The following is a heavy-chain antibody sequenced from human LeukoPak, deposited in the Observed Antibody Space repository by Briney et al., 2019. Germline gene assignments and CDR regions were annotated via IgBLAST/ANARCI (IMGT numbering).Heavy chain of an antibody. CDR1: GFTFSSYW. CDR2: IKQDGSEK. CDR3: ASIAAAGRYYMDV. J-gene: IGHJ6*03. D-gene: IGHD6-13*01. Sequence: GGSLRLSCAASGFTFSSYWMSWVRQAPGKGLEWVANIKQDGSEKYYVDSMKGRFTISRDNAKNSLYLQMNSLRAEDTAVFYCASIAAAGRYYMDVWGKGTTVPVSS. V-gene: IGHV3-7*01.